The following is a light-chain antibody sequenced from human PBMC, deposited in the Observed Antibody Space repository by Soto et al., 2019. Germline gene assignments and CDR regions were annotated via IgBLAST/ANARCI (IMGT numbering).Light chain of an antibody. V-gene: IGKV3-20*01. J-gene: IGKJ1*01. Sequence: EIVLTQSPGTLSLSPGERATLSCRASQSVISSYLVWYQQKPGPAPRLLIYGASIRAAGVPARFSGGGSGTEFTLTISRLEPEDFAVYYCQQCANSPRTFGQGTKVEIK. CDR2: GAS. CDR1: QSVISSY. CDR3: QQCANSPRT.